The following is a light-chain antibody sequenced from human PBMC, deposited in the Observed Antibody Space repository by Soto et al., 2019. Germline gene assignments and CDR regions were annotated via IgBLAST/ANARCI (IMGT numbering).Light chain of an antibody. Sequence: EIVVTQSPGSLSLSPGERATLSCRASQSVGGNLAWYQQKPGQPPKLLIFGASSRATDIPDRFSGSGSGTDFTLTISRLEPEDFALYYCQHYGAAAITFGQGTRLEI. CDR3: QHYGAAAIT. CDR2: GAS. CDR1: QSVGGN. V-gene: IGKV3-20*01. J-gene: IGKJ5*01.